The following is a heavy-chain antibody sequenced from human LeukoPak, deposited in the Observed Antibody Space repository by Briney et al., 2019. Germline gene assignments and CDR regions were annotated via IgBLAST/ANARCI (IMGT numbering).Heavy chain of an antibody. CDR2: ISYDGSNK. CDR3: ARADNYGAGMFDY. D-gene: IGHD4-11*01. CDR1: GFTFSSYG. V-gene: IGHV3-30*03. J-gene: IGHJ4*02. Sequence: GRSLRLSCAASGFTFSSYGMHWVRQAPGKGPEWVAVISYDGSNKYYADSVKGRFTISRDNSKNTLYLQMNSLRAEDTAVYYCARADNYGAGMFDYWGQGTLVTVSS.